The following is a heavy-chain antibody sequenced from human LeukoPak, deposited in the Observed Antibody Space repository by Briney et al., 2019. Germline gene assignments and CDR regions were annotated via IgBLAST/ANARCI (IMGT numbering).Heavy chain of an antibody. Sequence: ASVKVSCKASGYTFTSYDINWVRQAPGQGLEWMGIINPSGGSTSYAQKFQGRVTMTRDTSTSTVYMELSSLRSEDTAVYYCARVVLPAASGAFDIWGQGTMVTVSS. V-gene: IGHV1-46*01. CDR1: GYTFTSYD. CDR3: ARVVLPAASGAFDI. J-gene: IGHJ3*02. CDR2: INPSGGST. D-gene: IGHD2-2*01.